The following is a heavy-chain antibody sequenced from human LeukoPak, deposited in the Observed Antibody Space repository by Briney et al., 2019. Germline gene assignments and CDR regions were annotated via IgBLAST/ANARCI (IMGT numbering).Heavy chain of an antibody. CDR1: GFTFSSYA. Sequence: GGSLRLSCAASGFTFSSYAMSWVRQAPGKGLEWVSAISGSGGSTYYADSVKGRFTISRDNSKNTLYLQMNSLRAEDTAVYYCAIMLGYCTNGVCSQAFDYWGQGTLVTVSS. V-gene: IGHV3-23*01. CDR2: ISGSGGST. D-gene: IGHD2-8*01. J-gene: IGHJ4*02. CDR3: AIMLGYCTNGVCSQAFDY.